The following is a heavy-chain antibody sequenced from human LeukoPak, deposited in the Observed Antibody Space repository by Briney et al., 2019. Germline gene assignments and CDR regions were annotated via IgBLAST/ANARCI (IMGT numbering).Heavy chain of an antibody. CDR1: GFTFTDVW. CDR3: ATHSNVWLLGN. V-gene: IGHV3-15*01. D-gene: IGHD6-19*01. CDR2: IISKSGGGTT. J-gene: IGHJ4*02. Sequence: KPGGSLRLSCAASGFTFTDVWMSWVRQTPGKGLEWVGRIISKSGGGTTDYAAPVKGRFTISRDDSKNTLYLQMNSPKAEDTAVYYCATHSNVWLLGNWGQGTLVTVSS.